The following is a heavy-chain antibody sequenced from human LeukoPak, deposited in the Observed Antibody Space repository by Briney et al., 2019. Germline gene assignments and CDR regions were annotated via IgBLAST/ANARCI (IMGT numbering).Heavy chain of an antibody. J-gene: IGHJ4*02. Sequence: ASVKVSCKASGYTFTGYYMHWMRQAPGQGLEWMGWINPNSGGTNYAQKFQGRVTMTRDTSISTAYMELSRLRSDDTAVYYCARASAGIVVVVAAFDYWGQGTLATVSS. D-gene: IGHD2-15*01. CDR1: GYTFTGYY. CDR2: INPNSGGT. CDR3: ARASAGIVVVVAAFDY. V-gene: IGHV1-2*02.